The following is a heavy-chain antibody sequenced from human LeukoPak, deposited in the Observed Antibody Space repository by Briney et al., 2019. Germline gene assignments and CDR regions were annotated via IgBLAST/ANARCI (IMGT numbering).Heavy chain of an antibody. D-gene: IGHD5-18*01. CDR1: GGSISSYY. Sequence: SETLSLTCTVSGGSISSYYWSRIRQPPGKGLEWIGYIYYSGSTNYNPSLKSRVTISVDTSKNQFSLKLSSVTAADTAVYYCATGYSHHDYWGQGTLVTVSS. V-gene: IGHV4-59*01. CDR2: IYYSGST. J-gene: IGHJ4*02. CDR3: ATGYSHHDY.